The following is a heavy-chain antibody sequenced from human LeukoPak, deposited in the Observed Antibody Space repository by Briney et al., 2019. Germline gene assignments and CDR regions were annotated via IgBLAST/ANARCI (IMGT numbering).Heavy chain of an antibody. D-gene: IGHD4-17*01. J-gene: IGHJ6*03. CDR2: INPNSGGA. CDR3: ARVYGDYVGYYYYYMDV. V-gene: IGHV1-2*02. Sequence: ASVKVSCKASGYTLTGYYMHWVRQAPGQGLEWMGWINPNSGGANYAQKFQGRVTMTRDTSISTAYMELSRLRSDDTAVYYCARVYGDYVGYYYYYMDVWGKGTTVTVSS. CDR1: GYTLTGYY.